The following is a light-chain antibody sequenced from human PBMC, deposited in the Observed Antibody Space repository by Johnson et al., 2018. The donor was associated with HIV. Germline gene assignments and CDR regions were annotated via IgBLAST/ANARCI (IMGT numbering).Light chain of an antibody. J-gene: IGLJ1*01. Sequence: QSVLTQPPSVSAAPGQKVTISCSGSSSNIGNNYVSWYQQLPGTAPKLLIYENNKRPSGIPYRFSGSKSGTSATLGITGLQTGDEADYYCGTWDSSLSAGVFGTGTKVTVL. CDR2: ENN. V-gene: IGLV1-51*02. CDR3: GTWDSSLSAGV. CDR1: SSNIGNNY.